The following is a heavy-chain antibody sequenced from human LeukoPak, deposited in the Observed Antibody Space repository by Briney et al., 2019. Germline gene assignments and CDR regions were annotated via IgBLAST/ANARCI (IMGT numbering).Heavy chain of an antibody. Sequence: PGGSLRLSCAASGFSFTTYWMSWVRQAPGKGLEWVANINQDGTEKYYVDSVKGRFTISRDNGKNSLYLQMNSLRVEDTAVYYCAKLAKYFYGSETFYFFEHWGQGTPVPASS. V-gene: IGHV3-7*01. CDR3: AKLAKYFYGSETFYFFEH. CDR2: INQDGTEK. J-gene: IGHJ4*02. D-gene: IGHD3-10*01. CDR1: GFSFTTYW.